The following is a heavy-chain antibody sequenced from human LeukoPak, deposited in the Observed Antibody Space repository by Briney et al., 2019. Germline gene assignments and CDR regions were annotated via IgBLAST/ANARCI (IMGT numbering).Heavy chain of an antibody. CDR3: ARDLSQMGYFDH. CDR2: ISYDGSNK. V-gene: IGHV3-30-3*01. J-gene: IGHJ4*02. Sequence: GGSLRLSCAASGFTFSSYAMHWVRQAPGKGLEWVAVISYDGSNKYYADSVKGRFTISRDNSKNTLYLQMNSLRAEDTAVYYCARDLSQMGYFDHWGQGTLVTVSS. CDR1: GFTFSSYA. D-gene: IGHD5-24*01.